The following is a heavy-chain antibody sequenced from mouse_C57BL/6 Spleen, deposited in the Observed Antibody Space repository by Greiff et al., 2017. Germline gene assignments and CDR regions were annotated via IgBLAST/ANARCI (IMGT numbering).Heavy chain of an antibody. CDR3: TDGSSLYAMDY. CDR2: IRLKSDNYAT. D-gene: IGHD1-1*01. CDR1: GFTFSNYW. J-gene: IGHJ4*01. V-gene: IGHV6-3*01. Sequence: EVKLEESGGGLVQPGGSMKLSCVASGFTFSNYWMNWVRQSPEKGLEWVAQIRLKSDNYATHYAESVKGRFTISRDDSKSSVYLQMNNLRAEDTGIYYCTDGSSLYAMDYWGQGTSVTVSS.